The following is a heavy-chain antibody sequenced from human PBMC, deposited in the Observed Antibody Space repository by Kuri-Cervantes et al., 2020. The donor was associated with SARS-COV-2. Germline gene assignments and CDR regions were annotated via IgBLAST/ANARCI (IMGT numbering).Heavy chain of an antibody. Sequence: GESLKISCAASGFTFSSYSMNWVRQAPGKGLEWVSSISSSSSYIYYADSVKGRFTTSRDNAKNSLYLQMNSLRAEDTAVYYCARGQLWFDYWGQGTLVTVSS. CDR1: GFTFSSYS. CDR2: ISSSSSYI. D-gene: IGHD5-18*01. V-gene: IGHV3-21*01. CDR3: ARGQLWFDY. J-gene: IGHJ4*02.